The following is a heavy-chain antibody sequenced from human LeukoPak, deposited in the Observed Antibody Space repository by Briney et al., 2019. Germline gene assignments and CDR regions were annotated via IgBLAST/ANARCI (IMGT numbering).Heavy chain of an antibody. J-gene: IGHJ5*02. CDR2: ISYDGSNK. V-gene: IGHV3-30*04. CDR1: GFTFSSYA. Sequence: PGRSLRLSCAASGFTFSSYAMHWVRQAPGKGLEWVAVISYDGSNKYYADSVKGRFTISRDNSKNTLYLHMNSLRVEDTAVYYCTRVNTYYDVDGWFDPWGQGTLVTVSS. D-gene: IGHD3-16*01. CDR3: TRVNTYYDVDGWFDP.